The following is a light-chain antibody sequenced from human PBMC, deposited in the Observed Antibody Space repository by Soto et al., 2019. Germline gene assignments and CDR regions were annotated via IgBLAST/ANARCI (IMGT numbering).Light chain of an antibody. Sequence: QSALTQPASVSGSPGQSITIYCTGTSSDFGSYNLVSWYQQHPGKAPKLMIYEGSNRPSGVSNRFSGSKSGNTASLTISGLQAEDEADYYCCSYAGSSSYVVFGGGTKLTV. J-gene: IGLJ2*01. CDR2: EGS. CDR1: SSDFGSYNL. CDR3: CSYAGSSSYVV. V-gene: IGLV2-23*01.